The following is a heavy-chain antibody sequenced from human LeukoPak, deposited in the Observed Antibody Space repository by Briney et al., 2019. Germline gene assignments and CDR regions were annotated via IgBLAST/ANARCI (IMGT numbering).Heavy chain of an antibody. Sequence: TSETLSLTCTVSGGSISSSYWSWIRQPPGKGLEWIGYIHYSGSTNYNPSLKSRATISVDTSKAHFSLKLSSATAADTAMYHCARHDPGWFDTWGQGTLVTVSS. CDR3: ARHDPGWFDT. D-gene: IGHD7-27*01. CDR1: GGSISSSY. CDR2: IHYSGST. V-gene: IGHV4-59*08. J-gene: IGHJ5*02.